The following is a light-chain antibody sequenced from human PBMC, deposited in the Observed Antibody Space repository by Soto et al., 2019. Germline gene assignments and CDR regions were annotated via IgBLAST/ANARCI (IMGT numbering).Light chain of an antibody. CDR3: QQYKNYPWT. V-gene: IGKV1-5*03. J-gene: IGKJ1*01. CDR1: QSISSW. Sequence: DIQMTQSPSTLSASVGDRVTITCRASQSISSWLAWYQQKPGKAPKLLIYKASSLESGVPSRFSDSGSGTEFTLTISSLQPDDFASYYSQQYKNYPWTFGQETKVEIK. CDR2: KAS.